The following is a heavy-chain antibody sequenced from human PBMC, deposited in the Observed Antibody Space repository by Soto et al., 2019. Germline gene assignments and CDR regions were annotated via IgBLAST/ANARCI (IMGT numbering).Heavy chain of an antibody. CDR1: GYTFTNSG. D-gene: IGHD3-3*01. CDR2: ISTDNGNT. V-gene: IGHV1-18*01. Sequence: ASVKVSCKASGYTFTNSGINWVRQAPGQGLEWMGWISTDNGNTNYAQHLQGRVSMTTDTSTNTAYMDLRSLRSDDTAAYYCARDQGITTFGVYSMYYYGMDVWGQGTTVTVSS. CDR3: ARDQGITTFGVYSMYYYGMDV. J-gene: IGHJ6*02.